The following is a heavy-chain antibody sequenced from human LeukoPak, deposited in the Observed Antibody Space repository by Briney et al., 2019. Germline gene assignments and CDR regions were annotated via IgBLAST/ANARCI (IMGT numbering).Heavy chain of an antibody. CDR1: GYTFTSYG. CDR3: ARELFPYYYYGMDV. D-gene: IGHD2-21*01. CDR2: IIPILGIA. Sequence: GASAKVSCKASGYTFTSYGISWVRQAPGQGLEWMGRIIPILGIANYAQEFQGRVTITADKSTSTAYMELSSLRSEDTAVYYCARELFPYYYYGMDVWGQGTTVTVSS. V-gene: IGHV1-69*04. J-gene: IGHJ6*02.